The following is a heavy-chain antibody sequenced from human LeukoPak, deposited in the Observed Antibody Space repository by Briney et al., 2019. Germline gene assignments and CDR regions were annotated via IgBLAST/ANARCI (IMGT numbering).Heavy chain of an antibody. CDR2: TTPSSDII. Sequence: GASLRLSCAASGFSFSNYYMIWVRQAPGKGLECISYTTPSSDIIHYADSVKGRFAVSRDNAKNLLYLQMNSLRVEDTALYYCSRVVPGVTGGDYWGRGTLLSVSS. J-gene: IGHJ4*02. CDR3: SRVVPGVTGGDY. D-gene: IGHD3-3*01. CDR1: GFSFSNYY. V-gene: IGHV3-48*01.